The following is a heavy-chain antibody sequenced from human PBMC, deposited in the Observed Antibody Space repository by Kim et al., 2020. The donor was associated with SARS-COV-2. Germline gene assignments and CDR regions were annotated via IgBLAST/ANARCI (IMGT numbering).Heavy chain of an antibody. D-gene: IGHD5-18*01. CDR3: AKGIEWIQPKQ. CDR1: GFTFSSYA. CDR2: IDRSGDGT. Sequence: GGSLRLSCAASGFTFSSYAMTWVRQAPGQGLEWVSSIDRSGDGTFYADSVKGRFTISRDNSKNTLYLQMNSPRAEDTAVYYCAKGIEWIQPKQWGQGTLVTVSS. V-gene: IGHV3-23*01. J-gene: IGHJ1*01.